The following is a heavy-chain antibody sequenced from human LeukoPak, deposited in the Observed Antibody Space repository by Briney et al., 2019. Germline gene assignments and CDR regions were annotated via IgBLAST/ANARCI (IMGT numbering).Heavy chain of an antibody. CDR3: VREVWSHNCFDP. J-gene: IGHJ5*02. V-gene: IGHV4-61*02. CDR2: INSSGST. Sequence: SETLSLTCTVSGGSISSGSYYWSWVRQPAGKGLEWIGRINSSGSTNYNPSLKSRVTISVDTSKNQFSLKLTSVTAADTALYYCVREVWSHNCFDPWGQGALVTVSS. CDR1: GGSISSGSYY. D-gene: IGHD2-21*01.